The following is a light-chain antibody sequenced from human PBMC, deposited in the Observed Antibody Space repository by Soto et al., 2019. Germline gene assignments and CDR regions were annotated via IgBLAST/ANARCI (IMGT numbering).Light chain of an antibody. Sequence: DIVMTQSPDSLAVSLGERATINCKSSQSVLYSTNTKNYLAWYQQKPGQPPKLLIYWASTRESGVPDRFSGSGSGTDFTLTIRSLQTEDVAVYYCQQYYTTPPAFGQGTKVDI. CDR2: WAS. V-gene: IGKV4-1*01. CDR1: QSVLYSTNTKNY. J-gene: IGKJ1*01. CDR3: QQYYTTPPA.